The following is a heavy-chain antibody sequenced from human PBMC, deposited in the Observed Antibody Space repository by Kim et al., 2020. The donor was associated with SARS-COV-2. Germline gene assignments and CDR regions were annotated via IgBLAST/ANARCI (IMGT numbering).Heavy chain of an antibody. Sequence: ASVKVSCKASGYTFTSYGISWVRQAPGQGLEWMGWISAYNGNTNYAQKLQGRVTMTTDTSTSTAYMELRSLRSDDTAVYYCARERGYQLLYAPHQPDYYYYGMDVWGQGTTVTVSS. CDR3: ARERGYQLLYAPHQPDYYYYGMDV. D-gene: IGHD2-2*02. CDR2: ISAYNGNT. CDR1: GYTFTSYG. J-gene: IGHJ6*02. V-gene: IGHV1-18*04.